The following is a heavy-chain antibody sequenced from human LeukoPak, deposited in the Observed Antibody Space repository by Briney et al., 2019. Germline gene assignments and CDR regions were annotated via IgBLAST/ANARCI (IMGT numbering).Heavy chain of an antibody. CDR2: ISSSYRSI. J-gene: IGHJ4*02. CDR1: GFTFSSYN. Sequence: GGSLRLSCAASGFTFSSYNMNWVRQAPGKGLEWVSSISSSYRSIYYADSVKGRFTISRDNAKNSLYLQMNGLRAEDSAVYYCARAYYDSSGSSFDYWGQGTLVTVSS. D-gene: IGHD3-22*01. V-gene: IGHV3-48*01. CDR3: ARAYYDSSGSSFDY.